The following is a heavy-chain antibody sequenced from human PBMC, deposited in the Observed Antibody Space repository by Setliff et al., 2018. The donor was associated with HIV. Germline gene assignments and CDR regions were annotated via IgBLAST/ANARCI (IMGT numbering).Heavy chain of an antibody. J-gene: IGHJ4*02. CDR3: ARVPAGTAYDK. D-gene: IGHD1-7*01. Sequence: ASVKVSCKTSGGTFSNFAVSWVRQAPGQRLEWMGAIIPILGITNYAEKFQGKVTITLDESTTTSFMELSSLRSEDTAVYFCARVPAGTAYDKWGQGTLVTVSS. CDR2: IIPILGIT. V-gene: IGHV1-69*10. CDR1: GGTFSNFA.